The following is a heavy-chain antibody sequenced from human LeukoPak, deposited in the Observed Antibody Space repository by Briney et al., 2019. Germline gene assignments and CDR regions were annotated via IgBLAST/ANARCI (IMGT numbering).Heavy chain of an antibody. Sequence: GGSLRLSCAASGFTFSSHSMNWVRQAPGKGLEWVSSISSSSSYIYYADSVKGRFTLSRDNAKNSLYLQMNSLRAKDTAVYYCATDPIAAAVSSYWGQGTQVTVSS. J-gene: IGHJ4*02. CDR3: ATDPIAAAVSSY. CDR1: GFTFSSHS. CDR2: ISSSSSYI. D-gene: IGHD6-13*01. V-gene: IGHV3-21*01.